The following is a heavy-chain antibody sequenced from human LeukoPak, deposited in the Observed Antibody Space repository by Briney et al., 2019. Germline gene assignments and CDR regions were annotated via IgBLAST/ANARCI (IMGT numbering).Heavy chain of an antibody. Sequence: QPGGSLRLSCAASGFTFSSYEMNWVRQAPGKGVEGVSYISSRGSNIYYADSVKGRFTISRDNANNSLYLQMNSLRAEDTAVYYCAKGYSSGWYSWWYFDLWGRGTLVTVSS. CDR2: ISSRGSNI. CDR1: GFTFSSYE. V-gene: IGHV3-48*03. CDR3: AKGYSSGWYSWWYFDL. D-gene: IGHD6-19*01. J-gene: IGHJ2*01.